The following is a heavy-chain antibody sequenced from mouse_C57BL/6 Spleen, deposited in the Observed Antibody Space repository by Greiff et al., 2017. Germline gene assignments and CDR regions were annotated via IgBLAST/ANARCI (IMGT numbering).Heavy chain of an antibody. Sequence: VQLQESGAELARPGASVKLSCKASGYTFTSYGISWVKQRTGQGLEWIGEIYPRSGNTYYNEKFKGKATLTADKSSSAAYMELRSLTSEDSAVYCCAPECIDYDDDDGWYFDVWGTGTTVTVSS. D-gene: IGHD2-4*01. V-gene: IGHV1-81*01. CDR3: APECIDYDDDDGWYFDV. CDR2: IYPRSGNT. CDR1: GYTFTSYG. J-gene: IGHJ1*03.